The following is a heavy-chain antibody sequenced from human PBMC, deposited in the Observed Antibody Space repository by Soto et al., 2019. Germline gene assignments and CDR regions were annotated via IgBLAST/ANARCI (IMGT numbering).Heavy chain of an antibody. V-gene: IGHV3-74*01. CDR3: VRGKDQYNTLTYSYYDQ. J-gene: IGHJ5*02. CDR2: INSDGSMT. Sequence: EVQLVESGGGLVQPGGSLRLSCVASGFTCSRYWMHWVRQAPGEGLMWVSRINSDGSMTSYADSVKGRFTISRDNAKNTVYLHMNSLRAEDTARYYCVRGKDQYNTLTYSYYDQWGQGTLVTVSS. D-gene: IGHD4-4*01. CDR1: GFTCSRYW.